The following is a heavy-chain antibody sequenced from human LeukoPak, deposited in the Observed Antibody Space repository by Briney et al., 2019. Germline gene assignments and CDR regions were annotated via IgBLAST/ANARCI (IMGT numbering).Heavy chain of an antibody. D-gene: IGHD2-2*02. J-gene: IGHJ4*02. V-gene: IGHV3-21*01. CDR3: AREPICSSTSCYTGEGYYFDY. CDR1: GFTFSSYS. Sequence: PGGSLRLSCAASGFTFSSYSMNWVRQAPGKGLEWVSSISSSSSYIYYADLVTGRFTISRDNAKNSLYLQMNSLRAEDTAVYYCAREPICSSTSCYTGEGYYFDYWGQGTLVTVSS. CDR2: ISSSSSYI.